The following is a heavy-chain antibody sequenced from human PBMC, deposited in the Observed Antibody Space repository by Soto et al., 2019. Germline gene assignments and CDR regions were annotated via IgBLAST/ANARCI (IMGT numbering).Heavy chain of an antibody. D-gene: IGHD3-22*01. V-gene: IGHV1-18*01. J-gene: IGHJ6*02. CDR1: GYTFTSYG. CDR2: ISAYNGNT. Sequence: ASVKVSCKASGYTFTSYGISWVRQAPGRGLEWMGWISAYNGNTNYAQKLQGRVTMTTDTSTSTAYMELRSLRSDDTAVYYCARAVSYYYDSSGYYPPAGYYYYYGMDVWGQGTTVTVSS. CDR3: ARAVSYYYDSSGYYPPAGYYYYYGMDV.